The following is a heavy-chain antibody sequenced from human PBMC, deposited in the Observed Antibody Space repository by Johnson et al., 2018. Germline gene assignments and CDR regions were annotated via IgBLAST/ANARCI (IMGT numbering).Heavy chain of an antibody. CDR2: INPSGGST. V-gene: IGHV1-46*01. Sequence: QVQLVESGAEVKKPGASVKVSCKASGYTFTSYYMHWVRQAPGQGLEWMGIINPSGGSTSYAQKFQGRVTMTRDTPTSTVEMELRRRRSEDTAVYYCARDGTNGTTGAFCIWGQGTMVTVSS. J-gene: IGHJ3*02. CDR1: GYTFTSYY. CDR3: ARDGTNGTTGAFCI. D-gene: IGHD1-1*01.